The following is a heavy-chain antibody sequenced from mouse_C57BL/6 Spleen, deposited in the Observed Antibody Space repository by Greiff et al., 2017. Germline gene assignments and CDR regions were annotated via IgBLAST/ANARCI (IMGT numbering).Heavy chain of an antibody. Sequence: VQLQQPGAELVKPGASVKLSCKASGYTFTSYWMHWVKQRPGQGLEWIGMIHPNSGSTNYNEKFKSKATLTVDKSSSTAYMQLSSLTSEDSAVYYCARSEGHYYYGSNWYFDVWGTGTTVTVSS. CDR3: ARSEGHYYYGSNWYFDV. CDR1: GYTFTSYW. J-gene: IGHJ1*03. D-gene: IGHD1-1*01. CDR2: IHPNSGST. V-gene: IGHV1-64*01.